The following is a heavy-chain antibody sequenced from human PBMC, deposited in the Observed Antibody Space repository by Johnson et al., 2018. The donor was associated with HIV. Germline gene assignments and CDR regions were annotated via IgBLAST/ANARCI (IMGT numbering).Heavy chain of an antibody. CDR1: GFTFDDHG. D-gene: IGHD3-22*01. Sequence: VQLVESGGGVVQPGGSLRLSCAASGFTFDDHGMSWVRQVPGKGLEWVSGINWNGGSTSYGDSVKGRFIISRDNAKNSLSLQMNSLRAEDTAFYYCVRAISRGNMKVDPPHAFDFWGQGSMVTVSS. J-gene: IGHJ3*01. V-gene: IGHV3-20*04. CDR3: VRAISRGNMKVDPPHAFDF. CDR2: INWNGGST.